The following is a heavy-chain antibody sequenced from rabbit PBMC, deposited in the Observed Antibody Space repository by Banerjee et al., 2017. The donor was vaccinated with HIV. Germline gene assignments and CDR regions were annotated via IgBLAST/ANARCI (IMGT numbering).Heavy chain of an antibody. V-gene: IGHV1S43*01. CDR1: GIDISRYN. D-gene: IGHD4-1*01. CDR2: IHYDGRT. Sequence: QEQLEESGGDLVKPEGSLTLTCTASGIDISRYNMQWVRQSPEKGLEYIGYIHYDGRTYYASWVNGRFTISRSTSLNTVDLKMTSLTAADTATYFCARDLAGVIGWNFGLWGPGTLVTDS. J-gene: IGHJ4*01. CDR3: ARDLAGVIGWNFGL.